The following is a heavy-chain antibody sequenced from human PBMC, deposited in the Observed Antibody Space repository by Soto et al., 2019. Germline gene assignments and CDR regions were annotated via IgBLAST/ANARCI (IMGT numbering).Heavy chain of an antibody. CDR1: GYTFTSYD. D-gene: IGHD5-18*01. Sequence: QVQLVQSGAEVKKPGASVKVSCKASGYTFTSYDINWVRQATGQGLEWMGWMNLHSGNTGYAQKFQGRVTMTRNTSISTAYMELSSLRSEDTAVYYCARGTTAMVTPSFDYWGQGTLVTVSS. CDR2: MNLHSGNT. V-gene: IGHV1-8*01. J-gene: IGHJ4*02. CDR3: ARGTTAMVTPSFDY.